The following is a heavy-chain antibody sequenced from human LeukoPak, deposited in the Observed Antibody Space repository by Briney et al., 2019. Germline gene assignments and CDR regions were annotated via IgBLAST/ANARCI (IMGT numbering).Heavy chain of an antibody. V-gene: IGHV4-4*02. D-gene: IGHD3-3*01. CDR2: IYHSGST. J-gene: IGHJ6*02. CDR3: ARVSIDFWSGYWYYYGMDV. Sequence: SETLSLTCAVSGVSISSSNWWSWVRQPPGKGLEWIGEIYHSGSTNYNPSLKSRVTISVDKSKNQFSLKLSSVTAADTAVYYCARVSIDFWSGYWYYYGMDVWGQGTTVTVSS. CDR1: GVSISSSNW.